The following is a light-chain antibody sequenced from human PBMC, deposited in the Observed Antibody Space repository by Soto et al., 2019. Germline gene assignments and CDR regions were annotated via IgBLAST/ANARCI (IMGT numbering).Light chain of an antibody. CDR2: DNN. Sequence: QSVLTQPPSMSAAPGQKVTISCSGSSSNIGKTYVSWYQQFPGTAPKLLIYDNNKRPSGIPDRFSSSKSGTSATLGITGLQTGDEADYYCGTWDSSLTAVVFGGGTKVTVL. V-gene: IGLV1-51*01. J-gene: IGLJ2*01. CDR3: GTWDSSLTAVV. CDR1: SSNIGKTY.